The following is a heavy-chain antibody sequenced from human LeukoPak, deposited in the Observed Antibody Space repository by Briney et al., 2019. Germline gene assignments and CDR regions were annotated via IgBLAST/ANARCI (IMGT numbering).Heavy chain of an antibody. D-gene: IGHD3-3*01. Sequence: GASVEVSCKASGGTFSSYAISWVRQAPGQGLEWMGGIIPIFGTANYAQKFQGRVTITTDESTSTAYMELSSLRSEDTAVYYCARASLRFLEGDYYYYYMDVWGKGTTVTVSS. V-gene: IGHV1-69*05. CDR1: GGTFSSYA. CDR2: IIPIFGTA. J-gene: IGHJ6*03. CDR3: ARASLRFLEGDYYYYYMDV.